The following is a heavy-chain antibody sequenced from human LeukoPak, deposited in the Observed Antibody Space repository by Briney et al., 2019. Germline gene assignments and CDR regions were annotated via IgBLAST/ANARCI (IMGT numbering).Heavy chain of an antibody. J-gene: IGHJ4*02. V-gene: IGHV3-7*01. Sequence: GGSLRLSCEGSGFTFSNYWMSWVRQAPGKGLEWVANIQQHGSETYYGDSVKGRFTISRDNAKNSLYLQMNSLRAEDTAVYYCTTDSPMTTVTTGWVDYWGQGTLVTVSS. CDR2: IQQHGSET. D-gene: IGHD4-17*01. CDR3: TTDSPMTTVTTGWVDY. CDR1: GFTFSNYW.